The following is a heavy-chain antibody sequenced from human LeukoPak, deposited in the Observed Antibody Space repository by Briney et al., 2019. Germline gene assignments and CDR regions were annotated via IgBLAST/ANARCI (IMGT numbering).Heavy chain of an antibody. J-gene: IGHJ6*02. CDR3: ARGFDCSSASCSCMDP. Sequence: GGSLRLSCTASGFPFSDYYMSWIRQAPGKGLECVSYISGDSHIYYADSVKGRFTISRDNAKNSLFLQMNSLRAEGTALYYCARGFDCSSASCSCMDPWGQGTTVTVSS. CDR1: GFPFSDYY. V-gene: IGHV3-11*01. CDR2: ISGDSHI. D-gene: IGHD2-2*01.